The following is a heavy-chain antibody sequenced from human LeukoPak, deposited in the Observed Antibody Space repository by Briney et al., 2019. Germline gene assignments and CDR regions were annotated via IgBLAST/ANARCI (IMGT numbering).Heavy chain of an antibody. CDR1: EFTFSIYG. CDR3: AKDWWVRQATVSNVFDY. CDR2: IRYDGSNK. Sequence: GGSLRLSCAASEFTFSIYGMHWVRQAPGKGLECVAFIRYDGSNKLYTDSVKGRFTISRDNFKNTLYLQMNSLRPEDTAVYYCAKDWWVRQATVSNVFDYWGQGTLVTVSS. V-gene: IGHV3-30*02. D-gene: IGHD4-11*01. J-gene: IGHJ4*02.